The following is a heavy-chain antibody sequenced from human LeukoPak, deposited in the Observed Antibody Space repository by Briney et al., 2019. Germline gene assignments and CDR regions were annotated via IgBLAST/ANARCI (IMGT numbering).Heavy chain of an antibody. D-gene: IGHD6-13*01. CDR1: GFTFSTYE. V-gene: IGHV3-48*03. J-gene: IGHJ6*03. Sequence: GGSLRLSCAASGFTFSTYEMNWVRQAPGKGLEWVSYISSSGSTIYYADSVKGRFTISRDNAKNSLYLQMNSLRAEDTAVYYCARDSSSWLNYYYYMDVWGKGTTVTISS. CDR2: ISSSGSTI. CDR3: ARDSSSWLNYYYYMDV.